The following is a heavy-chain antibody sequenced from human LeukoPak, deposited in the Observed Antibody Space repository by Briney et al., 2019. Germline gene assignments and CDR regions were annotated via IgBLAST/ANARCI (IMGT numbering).Heavy chain of an antibody. Sequence: SETLSLTCTVSGGSVSSNGYFWNWIRQPPGKGLEWIGYIYYSGSTYYNPSLKSRVTISVDTSKNQFSLKLSSVTAADTAVYYCASSPGYCTNGVCYAGWFDPWGQGTLVTVSS. CDR2: IYYSGST. V-gene: IGHV4-31*03. D-gene: IGHD2-8*01. J-gene: IGHJ5*02. CDR1: GGSVSSNGYF. CDR3: ASSPGYCTNGVCYAGWFDP.